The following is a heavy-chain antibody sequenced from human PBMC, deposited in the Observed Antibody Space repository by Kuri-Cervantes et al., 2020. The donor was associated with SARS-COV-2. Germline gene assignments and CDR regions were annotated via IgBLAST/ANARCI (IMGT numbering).Heavy chain of an antibody. CDR1: GFTFSDYY. D-gene: IGHD3-3*01. CDR3: ARDGSDDFWSGHELGMDV. V-gene: IGHV3-11*04. Sequence: WGSLRLSCAASGFTFSDYYMSWIRQAPGKELEWVSYISSSSSTIYYADSVKGRFTISRDNAKNSLYLQMNSLRDEDTAVYYCARDGSDDFWSGHELGMDVWGQGTTVTVSS. CDR2: ISSSSSTI. J-gene: IGHJ6*02.